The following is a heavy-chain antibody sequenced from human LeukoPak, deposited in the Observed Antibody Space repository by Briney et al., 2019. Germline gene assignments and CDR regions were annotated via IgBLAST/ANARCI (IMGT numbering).Heavy chain of an antibody. Sequence: GGSLRLSCAASGLTFSSYAMSCVRQAPGKGLEWVSAISGSGGTTYYADSVKGRFTISRDNSKNTLYLQMNSLRAEDTAVYYCAKAVVVVAAHNWFDPWGQGTLVTVSS. CDR3: AKAVVVVAAHNWFDP. D-gene: IGHD2-15*01. J-gene: IGHJ5*02. CDR2: ISGSGGTT. V-gene: IGHV3-23*01. CDR1: GLTFSSYA.